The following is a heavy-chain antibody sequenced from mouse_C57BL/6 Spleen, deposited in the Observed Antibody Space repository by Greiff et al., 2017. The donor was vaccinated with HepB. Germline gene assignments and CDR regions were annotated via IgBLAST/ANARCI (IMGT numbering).Heavy chain of an antibody. Sequence: LVESGPELVKPGASVKISCKASGYAFSSSWMNWVKQRPGKGLEWIGRIYPGDGDTNYNGKFKGKATLTADKSSSTAYMQLSSLTSEDSAVYFCARYIYYDYSFAYWGQGTLVTVSA. CDR1: GYAFSSSW. D-gene: IGHD2-4*01. CDR2: IYPGDGDT. J-gene: IGHJ3*01. CDR3: ARYIYYDYSFAY. V-gene: IGHV1-82*01.